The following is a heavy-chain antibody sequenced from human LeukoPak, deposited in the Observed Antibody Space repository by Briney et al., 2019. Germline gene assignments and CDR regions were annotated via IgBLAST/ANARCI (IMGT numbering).Heavy chain of an antibody. CDR3: ASSTSTDPQLDP. J-gene: IGHJ5*02. V-gene: IGHV4-34*01. D-gene: IGHD2/OR15-2a*01. Sequence: SETLSLTCAVYGGSFNHYYWSWIRQPPGKGLEWIGEINHSGSAKSNASLKSRVILSIDTSKNQFSLNLTSVTAADTAVYFCASSTSTDPQLDPWGQGTLVTVSS. CDR2: INHSGSA. CDR1: GGSFNHYY.